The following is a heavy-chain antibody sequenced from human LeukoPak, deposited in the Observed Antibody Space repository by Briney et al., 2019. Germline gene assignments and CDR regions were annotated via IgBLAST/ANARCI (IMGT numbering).Heavy chain of an antibody. CDR3: ARDQEEVGYNY. D-gene: IGHD5-24*01. V-gene: IGHV1-8*01. CDR1: GYTFTSYD. CDR2: MNPNSGNT. J-gene: IGHJ4*02. Sequence: AAVKVSCKASGYTFTSYDINWVRQATGQGLEWMGWMNPNSGNTGYAQKFQGRVTMTRDTSISTAYMELSRLRSDDTAVYYCARDQEEVGYNYWGQGTLVTVSS.